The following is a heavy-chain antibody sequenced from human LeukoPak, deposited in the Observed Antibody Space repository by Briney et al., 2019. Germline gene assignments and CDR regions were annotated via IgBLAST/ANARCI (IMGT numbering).Heavy chain of an antibody. CDR2: IYPGDSDT. D-gene: IGHD2-15*01. CDR1: GYSFTSYW. Sequence: GESLKISCKGSGYSFTSYWIGWVRQMPGKGLEWMGIIYPGDSDTRYSPSFQGQVTISADKSISTAYLQWSSLKASDTAMYYCARCDIYCSDGSCYYYGMDVWGQGTTVTVSS. CDR3: ARCDIYCSDGSCYYYGMDV. V-gene: IGHV5-51*01. J-gene: IGHJ6*02.